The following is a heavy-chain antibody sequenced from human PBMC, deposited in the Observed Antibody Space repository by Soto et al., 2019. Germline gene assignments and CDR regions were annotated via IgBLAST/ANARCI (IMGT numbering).Heavy chain of an antibody. CDR3: AKSSVAATVPSYYYYMDV. J-gene: IGHJ6*03. D-gene: IGHD2-15*01. Sequence: GGSLRLSCAASGFTFSSYGMHWVRQAPGKGLEWVAVISYDGSNKYYADSVKGRFTISRDNSKNTLYLQMNSLRAEDTAVYYCAKSSVAATVPSYYYYMDVWGKGTTVTVSS. CDR2: ISYDGSNK. V-gene: IGHV3-30*18. CDR1: GFTFSSYG.